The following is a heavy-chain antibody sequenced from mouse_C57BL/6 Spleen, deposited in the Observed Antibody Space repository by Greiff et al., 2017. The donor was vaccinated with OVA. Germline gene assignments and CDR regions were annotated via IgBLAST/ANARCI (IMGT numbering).Heavy chain of an antibody. V-gene: IGHV5-16*01. J-gene: IGHJ1*03. Sequence: EVQLVESEGGLVQPGSSMKLSCTASGFTFSDYYMAWVRQVPEKGLEWVANINYDGSSTYYLDSLKSRFIISSDNAKNILYLQMSSLKSEDTATYYCARGGITTVVDWYFDVWGTGTTVTVSS. CDR1: GFTFSDYY. CDR3: ARGGITTVVDWYFDV. CDR2: INYDGSST. D-gene: IGHD1-1*01.